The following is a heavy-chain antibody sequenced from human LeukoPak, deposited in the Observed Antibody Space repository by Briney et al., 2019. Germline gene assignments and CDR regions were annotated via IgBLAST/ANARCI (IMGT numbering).Heavy chain of an antibody. V-gene: IGHV4-31*03. Sequence: PSETLSLTCTVSGGSISSGGYYWSWIRQHPGKGLEWIGYIYYSGSTYYNPSLKSRVTISVDTSKNQFSLKLSSVTAADTAVYYCARAKGGGWNFDYWGQGTLATVSS. CDR2: IYYSGST. CDR3: ARAKGGGWNFDY. CDR1: GGSISSGGYY. D-gene: IGHD6-19*01. J-gene: IGHJ4*02.